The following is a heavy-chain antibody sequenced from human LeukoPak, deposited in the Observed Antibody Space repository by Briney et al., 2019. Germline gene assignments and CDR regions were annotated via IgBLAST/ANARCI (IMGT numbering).Heavy chain of an antibody. J-gene: IGHJ3*02. D-gene: IGHD4-17*01. CDR3: ARVFYGHYESAAFAFDI. CDR1: GFLVSCNY. Sequence: GEPVRLPCVAPGFLVSCNYLCCVRLAPAKLPDWLSVLYSGGRTYYADSVKGRLTISRNHSNNTLYLQMNSLRPEDTGMHYRARVFYGHYESAAFAFDIWGQGTMVTVS. CDR2: LYSGGRT. V-gene: IGHV3-53*04.